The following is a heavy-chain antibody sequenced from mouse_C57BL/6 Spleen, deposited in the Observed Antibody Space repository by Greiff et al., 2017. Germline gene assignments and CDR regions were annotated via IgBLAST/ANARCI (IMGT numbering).Heavy chain of an antibody. J-gene: IGHJ4*01. V-gene: IGHV5-16*01. D-gene: IGHD2-4*01. CDR1: GFTFSDYY. Sequence: DVHLVESEGGLVQPGSSMKLSCTASGFTFSDYYMAWVRQVPEKGLEWVANINYDGSSTYYLDSLKSRFIISRDNAKNILYLQMSSLKSEDTATYYCARGDYDYGYAMDYWGQRTSVTVSS. CDR2: INYDGSST. CDR3: ARGDYDYGYAMDY.